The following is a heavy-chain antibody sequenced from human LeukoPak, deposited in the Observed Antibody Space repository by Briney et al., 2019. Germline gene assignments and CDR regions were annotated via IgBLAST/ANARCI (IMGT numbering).Heavy chain of an antibody. Sequence: HPGGSLRLSCAASGFTFSSYAMHWVRQAPVKGPEYVSAISSNGGSTYYANSVKGRFTISRDNSKNTLYLQMGSLRAEDMAVYYCAREYGGYYLLHDAFDIWGQGTMVTVSS. CDR2: ISSNGGST. J-gene: IGHJ3*02. D-gene: IGHD3-3*01. CDR1: GFTFSSYA. V-gene: IGHV3-64*01. CDR3: AREYGGYYLLHDAFDI.